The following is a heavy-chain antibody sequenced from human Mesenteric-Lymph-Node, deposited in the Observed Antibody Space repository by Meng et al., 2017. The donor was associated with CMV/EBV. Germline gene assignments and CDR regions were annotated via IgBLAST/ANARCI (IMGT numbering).Heavy chain of an antibody. CDR3: ARGFRIVLAGTPFEY. CDR1: GYTFTSYD. V-gene: IGHV1-2*02. J-gene: IGHJ4*02. D-gene: IGHD6-19*01. CDR2: INPYSGGT. Sequence: ASVKVSCKASGYTFTSYDINWVRQAPGQGLEWMGWINPYSGGTNYAQKFQGRVTMTRDTSISTAYMELSRLRSDDTAVYYCARGFRIVLAGTPFEYWGQGTLVTASS.